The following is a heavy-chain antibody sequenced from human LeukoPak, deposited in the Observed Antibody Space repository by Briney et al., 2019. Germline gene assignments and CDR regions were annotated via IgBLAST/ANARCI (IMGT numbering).Heavy chain of an antibody. J-gene: IGHJ4*02. CDR3: ARVGSIAVAGTHFDY. D-gene: IGHD6-19*01. CDR1: GYTFTSYY. CDR2: INPSGGST. V-gene: IGHV1-46*01. Sequence: ASVKVSCKASGYTFTSYYMHWVRQAPGQGLEWMGIINPSGGSTSYAQKFQGRVTMTRDTSTSTVYMELSSLRSEDTAVYYCARVGSIAVAGTHFDYWDQGTLVTVSS.